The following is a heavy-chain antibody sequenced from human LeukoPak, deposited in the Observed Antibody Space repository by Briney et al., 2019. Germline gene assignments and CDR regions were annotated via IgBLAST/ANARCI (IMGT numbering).Heavy chain of an antibody. V-gene: IGHV4-39*01. CDR2: IYYSGST. D-gene: IGHD3-10*01. J-gene: IGHJ3*02. CDR3: ARSPTMVRGVIGAFDI. CDR1: GGSISSSSYY. Sequence: PSETLSLTCTVSGGSISSSSYYWGWIRQPPGKRLEWIGSIYYSGSTYYNPSLKSRVTISVDTSKNQFSLKLSSVTAADTAVYYCARSPTMVRGVIGAFDIWGQGTMVTVSS.